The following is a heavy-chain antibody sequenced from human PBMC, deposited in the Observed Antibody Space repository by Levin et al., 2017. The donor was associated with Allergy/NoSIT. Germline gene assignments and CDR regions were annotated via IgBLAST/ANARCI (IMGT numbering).Heavy chain of an antibody. CDR3: ARSYLGDSDFDY. V-gene: IGHV4-39*01. CDR2: IYYSGST. Sequence: PSETLSLTCTVSGGSISSSSYYWGWIRQPPGKGLEWIGSIYYSGSTYYNPSLKSRVTISVDTSKNQFSLKLSSVTAADTAVYYCARSYLGDSDFDYWGQGTLVTVSS. J-gene: IGHJ4*02. D-gene: IGHD7-27*01. CDR1: GGSISSSSYY.